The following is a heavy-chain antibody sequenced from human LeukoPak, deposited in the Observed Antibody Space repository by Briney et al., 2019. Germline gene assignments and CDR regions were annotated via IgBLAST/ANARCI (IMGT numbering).Heavy chain of an antibody. V-gene: IGHV3-7*01. Sequence: GGSLRLSCAASGFTFSNYWMSWVRQAPGKGLEWVANIKQDGSEKYYVDSVKGRFTISRDNAKNSLYLQMNSLRAEDTAVYYCARDLSGVTGYTYGRGIDYWGQGTLVTVSS. D-gene: IGHD5-18*01. J-gene: IGHJ4*02. CDR3: ARDLSGVTGYTYGRGIDY. CDR1: GFTFSNYW. CDR2: IKQDGSEK.